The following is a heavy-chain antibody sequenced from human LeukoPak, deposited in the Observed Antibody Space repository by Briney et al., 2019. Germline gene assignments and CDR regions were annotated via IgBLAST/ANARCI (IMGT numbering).Heavy chain of an antibody. CDR3: ARTWDILTTRGFDY. CDR2: INPSGGST. V-gene: IGHV1-46*01. Sequence: VASVKVSCKASGGTFSSYAISWVRQAPGQGLEWMGIINPSGGSTNYAQKFQGRVTMTRDTSTSTLYMELSSLRSEDTAVYYCARTWDILTTRGFDYWGQGTLVTVSS. J-gene: IGHJ4*02. CDR1: GGTFSSYA. D-gene: IGHD5-12*01.